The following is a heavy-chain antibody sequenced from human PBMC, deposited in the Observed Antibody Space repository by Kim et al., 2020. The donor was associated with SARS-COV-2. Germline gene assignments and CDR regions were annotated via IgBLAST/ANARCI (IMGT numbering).Heavy chain of an antibody. D-gene: IGHD3-9*01. Sequence: GGSLRLSCAASGFTFSNYVMHWVRQAPGKGLEWVAVIANDVSNKNYADSVKGRFTISRENAKNTLYVQMNSLRAEDTAVYYCANTRTGTFCDAFDNWGQGTMVTVSS. CDR3: ANTRTGTFCDAFDN. J-gene: IGHJ3*02. V-gene: IGHV3-30*04. CDR2: IANDVSNK. CDR1: GFTFSNYV.